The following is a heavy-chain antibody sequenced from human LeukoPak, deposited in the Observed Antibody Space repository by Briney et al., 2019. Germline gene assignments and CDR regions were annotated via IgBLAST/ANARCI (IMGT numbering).Heavy chain of an antibody. J-gene: IGHJ3*02. D-gene: IGHD3-22*01. Sequence: ASAKVSCKASGYTFTSYGISWVRQAPGQGLEWMGWISAYNGNTNYAQKLQGRVTMTTDTSTSTAYMELRSLRSDDTAVYYCAREQYYYDSSGYYSDAFDIWGQGTMVTVSS. CDR2: ISAYNGNT. V-gene: IGHV1-18*01. CDR1: GYTFTSYG. CDR3: AREQYYYDSSGYYSDAFDI.